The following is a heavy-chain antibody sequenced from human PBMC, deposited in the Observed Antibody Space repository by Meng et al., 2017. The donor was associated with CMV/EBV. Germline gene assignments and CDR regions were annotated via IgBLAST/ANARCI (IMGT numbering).Heavy chain of an antibody. J-gene: IGHJ6*02. CDR2: IYSGGST. D-gene: IGHD6-25*01. CDR3: ATSGGYYYYGMDV. CDR1: GFTVSSNY. Sequence: GGSLRLSCAASGFTVSSNYMSWVRQAPGKGLEWVSVIYSGGSTYYADSVKGRFTISRANSKNTLYLQMNSLRAEDTAVYYCATSGGYYYYGMDVWGQGTTVTVSS. V-gene: IGHV3-53*01.